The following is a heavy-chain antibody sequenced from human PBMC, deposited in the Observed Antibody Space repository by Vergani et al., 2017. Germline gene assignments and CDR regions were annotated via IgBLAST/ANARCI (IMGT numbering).Heavy chain of an antibody. CDR3: ARDRGITMIIGQDAFDI. Sequence: QVQLVQSGAEVKKPGSSVKVSCKASGGTFSSYAISWVRQAPGQGLGWMGGIIPIFGTANYAQKFQGRVTITADESTSTAYMELSSLRSEDTAVYYCARDRGITMIIGQDAFDIWGQGTMVTVSS. V-gene: IGHV1-69*01. J-gene: IGHJ3*02. CDR2: IIPIFGTA. CDR1: GGTFSSYA. D-gene: IGHD3-22*01.